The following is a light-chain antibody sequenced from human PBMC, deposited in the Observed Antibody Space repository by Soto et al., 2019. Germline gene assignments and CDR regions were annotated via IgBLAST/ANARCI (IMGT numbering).Light chain of an antibody. J-gene: IGKJ1*01. CDR3: QQYNSYSWT. Sequence: DIQMAQSPSTLSASVGDRVTITCRASQSISSWLAWYQQKPGKVPKLLIYDASSLESGVPSRFSGSGSGTEFTLTISSLQPDDIATYYCQQYNSYSWTFGQGTKVDIK. CDR1: QSISSW. CDR2: DAS. V-gene: IGKV1-5*01.